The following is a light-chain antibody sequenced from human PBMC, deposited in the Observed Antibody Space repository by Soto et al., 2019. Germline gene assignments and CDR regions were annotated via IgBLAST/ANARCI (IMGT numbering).Light chain of an antibody. V-gene: IGLV2-8*01. J-gene: IGLJ2*01. CDR3: SSYAGSNNVV. CDR1: SSDVGGYNY. CDR2: GVS. Sequence: QSALTQPPSASGSPGQSVTISCTGTSSDVGGYNYVSWYQQHPGKAPKLMIYGVSKRPSGVPDRFSGSKSGNTASLTVSGLQAEDEADYYCSSYAGSNNVVFGGGTKVTVL.